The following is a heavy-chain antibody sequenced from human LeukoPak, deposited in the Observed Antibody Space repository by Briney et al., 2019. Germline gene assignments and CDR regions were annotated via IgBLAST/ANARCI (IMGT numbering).Heavy chain of an antibody. CDR2: INHNGGNT. CDR3: ARGGLSYAFDI. J-gene: IGHJ3*02. CDR1: GFTFSTYG. V-gene: IGHV3-23*01. Sequence: GGSLRLSCAASGFTFSTYGMSWVRQAPGKGLEWVSTINHNGGNTYYADSVKGRFTISRDNSKNTLYLQMNSLRAEDTAVYYCARGGLSYAFDIWGQGTMVTVSS.